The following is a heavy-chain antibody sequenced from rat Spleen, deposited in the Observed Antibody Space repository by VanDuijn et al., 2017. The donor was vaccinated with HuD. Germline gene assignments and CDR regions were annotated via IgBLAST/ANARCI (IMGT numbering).Heavy chain of an antibody. CDR2: INSAGST. CDR3: ARWGAQGFDY. J-gene: IGHJ2*01. Sequence: EVQLQESGPGLVKPSQSLSLTCSVTGYSITSGYGWNWIRKFPGNKLEWMGYINSAGSTNYNPPLKSQISITRNPSKNHVFLQLTSVTTEDTATYYCARWGAQGFDYWGQGVMVTVSS. V-gene: IGHV3-3*01. CDR1: GYSITSGYG.